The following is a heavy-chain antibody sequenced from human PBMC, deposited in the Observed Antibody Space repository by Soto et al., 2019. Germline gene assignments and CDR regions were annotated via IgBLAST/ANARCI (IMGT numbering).Heavy chain of an antibody. D-gene: IGHD6-13*01. CDR3: ASQSSSWYYYYGMDV. CDR1: GGSISSFY. J-gene: IGHJ6*02. CDR2: IYYSGST. Sequence: SETLSLTCTVSGGSISSFYWSWIRQPPGKGLEWIGYIYYSGSTNYNPSLKSRVTISVDTSKNQFSLKLSSVTAADTAVYYCASQSSSWYYYYGMDVWGQGTTVTASS. V-gene: IGHV4-59*01.